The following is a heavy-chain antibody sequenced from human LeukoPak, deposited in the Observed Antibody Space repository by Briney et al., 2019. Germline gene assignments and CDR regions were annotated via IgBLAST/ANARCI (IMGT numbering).Heavy chain of an antibody. D-gene: IGHD3-16*02. CDR3: AKTTFRGVIVGTHMDV. CDR1: GFTFEKYA. CDR2: ISGDGDST. J-gene: IGHJ6*03. Sequence: GGSLRLSCAASGFTFEKYAMHWVRQTPGKGLEWVALISGDGDSTDYADSVKGRFTISRDNTKNSLYLQMKSLRTEDTAFYYCAKTTFRGVIVGTHMDVWGKGTTVTVSS. V-gene: IGHV3-43*02.